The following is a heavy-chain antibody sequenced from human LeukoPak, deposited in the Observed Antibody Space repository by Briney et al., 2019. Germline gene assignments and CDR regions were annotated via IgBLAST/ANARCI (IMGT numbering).Heavy chain of an antibody. J-gene: IGHJ6*02. D-gene: IGHD3-9*01. V-gene: IGHV3-15*01. Sequence: GGSLRLSCAASGFTFTNAWMSWVRRAPGKGLEWVGRIKSKTDGGTTDYAAPVKGRFTISRDDSKNTLYLQMNSLKTEDTAVYYCTRDNFYWYYGMDVWGQGTTVTVSS. CDR2: IKSKTDGGTT. CDR3: TRDNFYWYYGMDV. CDR1: GFTFTNAW.